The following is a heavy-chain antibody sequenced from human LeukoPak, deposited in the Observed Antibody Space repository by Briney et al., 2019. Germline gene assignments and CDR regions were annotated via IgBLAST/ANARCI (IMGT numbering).Heavy chain of an antibody. CDR3: AKDGRRGYYYDSSSYPHGAFDI. Sequence: LTGGSLRLSCAASGFTFSSYAMSWVRQAPGKGLEWVSAISGSGGSTYYADSVKGRFTISRDNSKNTLYLQMNSLRAEDTAVYYCAKDGRRGYYYDSSSYPHGAFDIWGQGTMVTVSS. J-gene: IGHJ3*02. V-gene: IGHV3-23*01. CDR2: ISGSGGST. D-gene: IGHD3-22*01. CDR1: GFTFSSYA.